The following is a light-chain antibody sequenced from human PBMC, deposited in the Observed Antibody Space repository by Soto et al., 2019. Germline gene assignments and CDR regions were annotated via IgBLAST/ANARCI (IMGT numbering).Light chain of an antibody. CDR1: QSVSNTY. V-gene: IGKV3-20*01. CDR3: QQYGRSPGLFS. J-gene: IGKJ3*01. CDR2: DAS. Sequence: EIVLTQSPGTLSLSPGERATLSCRASQSVSNTYLAWYQQKSGQAPRLLIYDASSRATGIPDRFSGSGSGTDFTITISRLEPEDFAGYYCQQYGRSPGLFSFGPGTKLDIK.